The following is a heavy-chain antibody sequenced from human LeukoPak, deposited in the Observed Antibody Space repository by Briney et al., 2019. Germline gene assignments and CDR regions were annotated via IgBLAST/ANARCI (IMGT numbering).Heavy chain of an antibody. Sequence: SETLSLTCTVSGGSISSGSYYWSWIRQPAGKGLEWIGRIYTSGSTNYNPSLKSRDTISVDTSKNQFSLKLSSVTAADTAVYYCARIIVSGYSYGELDYWGQGTLVTVSS. J-gene: IGHJ4*02. CDR3: ARIIVSGYSYGELDY. CDR2: IYTSGST. CDR1: GGSISSGSYY. V-gene: IGHV4-61*02. D-gene: IGHD5-18*01.